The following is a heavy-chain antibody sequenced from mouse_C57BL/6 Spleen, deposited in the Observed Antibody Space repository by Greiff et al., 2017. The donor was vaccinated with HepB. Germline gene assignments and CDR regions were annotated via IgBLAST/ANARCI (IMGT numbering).Heavy chain of an antibody. Sequence: QVQLQQSGAELVRPGTSVKVSCKASGYAFTNYLIEWVKQRPGKGLEWIGVINPGSGGTNYNEKFKGKSTLTADKSSSTAYMQLSSLTSEDSAVYFCARRSYSNYGFDYWGQGTTLTVSS. V-gene: IGHV1-54*01. CDR1: GYAFTNYL. CDR2: INPGSGGT. D-gene: IGHD2-5*01. CDR3: ARRSYSNYGFDY. J-gene: IGHJ2*01.